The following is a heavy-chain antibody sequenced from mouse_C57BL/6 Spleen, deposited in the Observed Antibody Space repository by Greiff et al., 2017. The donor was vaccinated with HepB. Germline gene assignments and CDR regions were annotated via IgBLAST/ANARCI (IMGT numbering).Heavy chain of an antibody. Sequence: QVQLKESGAELARPGASVKLSCKASGYTFTSYGISWVKQRTGQGLEWIGEIYPRSGNTYYNEKFKGKATLTADKSSSTAYMELRSLTSEDSAVDFCARSSWDGDYAMDYWGQVASVTVSS. CDR2: IYPRSGNT. D-gene: IGHD4-1*01. J-gene: IGHJ4*01. V-gene: IGHV1-81*01. CDR1: GYTFTSYG. CDR3: ARSSWDGDYAMDY.